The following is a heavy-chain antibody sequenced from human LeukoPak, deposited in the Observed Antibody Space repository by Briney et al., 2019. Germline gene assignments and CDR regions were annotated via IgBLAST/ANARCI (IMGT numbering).Heavy chain of an antibody. J-gene: IGHJ4*02. V-gene: IGHV4-39*01. CDR3: ARRGGSRDGYNFDY. CDR1: GDSISSGTHY. Sequence: SETPSLTCTVSGDSISSGTHYWAWIRQPPGKGLEWIGTIYYSGSGNTSYNPSLKSRVTISADTSKDQFSLKLSSVTAADTAVYYCARRGGSRDGYNFDYWGQGTLVTVSS. D-gene: IGHD5-24*01. CDR2: IYYSGSGNT.